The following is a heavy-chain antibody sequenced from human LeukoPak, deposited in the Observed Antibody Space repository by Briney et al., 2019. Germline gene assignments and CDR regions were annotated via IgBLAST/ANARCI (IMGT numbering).Heavy chain of an antibody. V-gene: IGHV4-34*01. Sequence: GSLRLSCAASGFTFSSYWMSWVRQAPGKGLEWIGEINHSGSTNYNPSLKSRVTISVDTSKNQFSLKLSSVTAADTAVYYCARPRKKLLWFGELGNWFDPWGQGTLVTVSS. CDR3: ARPRKKLLWFGELGNWFDP. D-gene: IGHD3-10*01. CDR1: GFTFSSYW. CDR2: INHSGST. J-gene: IGHJ5*02.